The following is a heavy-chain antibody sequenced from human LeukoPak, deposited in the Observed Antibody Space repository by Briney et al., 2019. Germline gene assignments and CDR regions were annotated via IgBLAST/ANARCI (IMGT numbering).Heavy chain of an antibody. J-gene: IGHJ4*02. Sequence: SVKVSCKTSGGTFSSYAINCVRQAPGQGLEWMGWFIYIYGSAVYAEKFQGRVTITTDESSSTVYMELSSLRSEDTAVYYCASSAHYYDSNGPADYWGQGTRVTVSS. D-gene: IGHD3-22*01. CDR2: FIYIYGSA. V-gene: IGHV1-69*05. CDR3: ASSAHYYDSNGPADY. CDR1: GGTFSSYA.